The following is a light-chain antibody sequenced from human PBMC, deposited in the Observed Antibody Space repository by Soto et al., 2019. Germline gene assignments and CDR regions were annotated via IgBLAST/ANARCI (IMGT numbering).Light chain of an antibody. CDR2: LNSDGSH. CDR1: RGHRSYA. CDR3: QTWGSATVV. V-gene: IGLV4-69*01. J-gene: IGLJ2*01. Sequence: QPVLTQSPSASASLGASVKLTCTLSRGHRSYAIAWHQQQPEKGPRYLMRLNSDGSHSKGDGIPDRFSGSSSGAERYLSISSLQSEDEAGYYCQTWGSATVVFGGGTKLTVL.